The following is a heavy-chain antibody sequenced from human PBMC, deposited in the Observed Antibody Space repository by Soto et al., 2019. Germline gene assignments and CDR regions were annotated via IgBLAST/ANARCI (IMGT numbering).Heavy chain of an antibody. CDR1: GVSISSGGYS. CDR3: ARLVYDSSGYRPG. V-gene: IGHV4-30-2*01. CDR2: IYHSGNT. D-gene: IGHD3-22*01. J-gene: IGHJ4*02. Sequence: SETLSLTCAVSGVSISSGGYSWSWIRQPPGKGLEWIGYIYHSGNTYYNPSLKTRVTISVDRSKNQFSLKLSSVTAADTAVYYCARLVYDSSGYRPGWGQGTLVTVSS.